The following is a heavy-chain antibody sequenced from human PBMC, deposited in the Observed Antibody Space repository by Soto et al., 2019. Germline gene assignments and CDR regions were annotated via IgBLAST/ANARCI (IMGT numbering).Heavy chain of an antibody. CDR1: GFTFDDYA. J-gene: IGHJ4*02. CDR3: AKDKERVGYSSSWYLGYFHY. V-gene: IGHV3-9*01. CDR2: ISWNSGSI. Sequence: GGSLRLSCAASGFTFDDYAMHWVRQAPGKGLEWVSGISWNSGSIGYADSVKGRFTISRDNAKNSLYLQMNSLRAEDTALYYCAKDKERVGYSSSWYLGYFHYWGQGTLVTVSS. D-gene: IGHD6-13*01.